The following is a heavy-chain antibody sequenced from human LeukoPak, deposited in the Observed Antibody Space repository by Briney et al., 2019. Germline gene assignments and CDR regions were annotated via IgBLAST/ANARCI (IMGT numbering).Heavy chain of an antibody. CDR3: ASLAYGDYYFDY. CDR1: DVSISTKSYY. CDR2: INHSGST. Sequence: SETLSLTCAVSDVSISTKSYYWGWVRQPPGKGLEWIGEINHSGSTNYNPSLKSRVTISVDTSKNQFSLKLSSVTAADTAVYYCASLAYGDYYFDYWGQGTLVTVSS. V-gene: IGHV4-39*07. D-gene: IGHD4-17*01. J-gene: IGHJ4*02.